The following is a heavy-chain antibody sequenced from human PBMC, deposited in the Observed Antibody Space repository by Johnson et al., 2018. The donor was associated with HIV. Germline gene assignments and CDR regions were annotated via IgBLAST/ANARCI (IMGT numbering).Heavy chain of an antibody. CDR2: ISYDGSSK. Sequence: QVQLVESGGSVVRPGGSLRLSCEASGFTFSSYTMHWVRQAPGKGLEWVAVISYDGSSKYYADSVKGRFTISRDNSKNTLYLQMNSLRAEDTAVYYCARARVIAGAFDIWGQGTMVTVSS. CDR1: GFTFSSYT. V-gene: IGHV3-30*04. CDR3: ARARVIAGAFDI. D-gene: IGHD2-21*01. J-gene: IGHJ3*02.